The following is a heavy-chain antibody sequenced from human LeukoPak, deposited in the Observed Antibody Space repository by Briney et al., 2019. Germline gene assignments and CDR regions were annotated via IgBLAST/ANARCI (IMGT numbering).Heavy chain of an antibody. CDR2: INHSGST. CDR1: GGSFSGYY. Sequence: SETLSLTCAVYGGSFSGYYWSWIRQPPGKGLEWIGEINHSGSTNYNPSLKSRVTISVDTSKNQFSLKLSSVTAADTAVYYCARVKDPGGYYYYYYMDIWGKGNTVTVSS. D-gene: IGHD3-16*01. CDR3: ARVKDPGGYYYYYYMDI. J-gene: IGHJ6*03. V-gene: IGHV4-34*01.